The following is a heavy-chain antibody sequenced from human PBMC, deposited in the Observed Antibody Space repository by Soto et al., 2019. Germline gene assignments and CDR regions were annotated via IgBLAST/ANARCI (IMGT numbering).Heavy chain of an antibody. D-gene: IGHD3-9*01. V-gene: IGHV1-24*01. CDR1: GYTLTELS. CDR3: ARGHGLTGYVLSYYSMEV. CDR2: FDPEDGET. J-gene: IGHJ6*02. Sequence: ASVKVSCKVSGYTLTELSMHWFRQAPGKGLEWMGGFDPEDGETIYAQKFQGRVTMTEDTSTDTAYMEMSRLRSDDTAVYYCARGHGLTGYVLSYYSMEVWGQGTTLTVSS.